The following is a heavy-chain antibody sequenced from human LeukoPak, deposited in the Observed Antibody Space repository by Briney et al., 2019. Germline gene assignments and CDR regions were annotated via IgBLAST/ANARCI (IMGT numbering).Heavy chain of an antibody. Sequence: NSSETLSLTCTVSGGSISSGSYYWSWIRQPAGKGLEWIGRIYTSGSTNYNPSLKSRVTISVDTSKNQFSLKLSSATAADTAVYYCARAQWGDYYYGSGSYNWFDPWGQGTLVTVSS. CDR2: IYTSGST. V-gene: IGHV4-61*02. J-gene: IGHJ5*02. D-gene: IGHD3-10*01. CDR3: ARAQWGDYYYGSGSYNWFDP. CDR1: GGSISSGSYY.